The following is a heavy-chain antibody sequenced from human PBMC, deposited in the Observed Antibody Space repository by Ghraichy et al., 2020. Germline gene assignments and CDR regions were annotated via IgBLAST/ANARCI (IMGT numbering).Heavy chain of an antibody. D-gene: IGHD3-16*01. CDR3: AKASGYYDTGSYFDF. Sequence: LSLTCAASGFTFTNYWMHWVRQAPGKGLVWVSRINSDGSSTSYADSVKGRFTISRDNAKNTLYLQMNSLRAEDTAVYFCAKASGYYDTGSYFDFWGQGTLVTVSS. CDR2: INSDGSST. CDR1: GFTFTNYW. V-gene: IGHV3-74*01. J-gene: IGHJ5*01.